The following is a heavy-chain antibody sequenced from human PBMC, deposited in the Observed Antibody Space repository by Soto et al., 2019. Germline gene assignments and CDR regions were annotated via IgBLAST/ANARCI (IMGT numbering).Heavy chain of an antibody. V-gene: IGHV1-69*01. CDR2: IIPIFGTA. J-gene: IGHJ5*02. CDR3: ALGGGGWYGAEGNWFDP. D-gene: IGHD6-19*01. CDR1: GGTFSSYA. Sequence: QVQLVQSGAEVKKPGSSVKVSCKASGGTFSSYAISWVRQAPGQGLEWMGGIIPIFGTANYAQKFQGRVTITADESTSTAYMELSSLRSEVTAVYYCALGGGGWYGAEGNWFDPWGQGTLVTVSS.